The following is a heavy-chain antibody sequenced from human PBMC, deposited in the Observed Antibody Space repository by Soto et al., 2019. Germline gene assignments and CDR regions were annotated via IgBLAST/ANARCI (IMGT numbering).Heavy chain of an antibody. CDR1: GFSMSDHY. J-gene: IGHJ2*01. CDR3: VRGWHSFDL. V-gene: IGHV3-72*01. Sequence: EVQLVDSGGGLVQPGGSLRLSCVASGFSMSDHYMDWVRQAPGKGLEWLGRTKKKTESYITDHAASVEGRFTISRDESKNSLYLQMNSLKIEDTAVYYCVRGWHSFDLWGGGTLVTVSS. CDR2: TKKKTESYIT. D-gene: IGHD6-13*01.